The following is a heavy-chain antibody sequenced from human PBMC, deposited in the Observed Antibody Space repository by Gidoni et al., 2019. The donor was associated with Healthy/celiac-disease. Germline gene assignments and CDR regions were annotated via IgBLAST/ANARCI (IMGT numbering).Heavy chain of an antibody. V-gene: IGHV5-51*01. Sequence: EVQLVQSGAEVKTPGESLKISCKGSGYSFTSYWIGWVRQMHGKGLEWLGIIYPGDSDTRYSPSFQGQVTIAADKSISTAYLQWSSLKASDTAMYYCARAPGYQLLGGWFDPWGQGTLVTVSS. CDR1: GYSFTSYW. J-gene: IGHJ5*02. D-gene: IGHD2-2*01. CDR2: IYPGDSDT. CDR3: ARAPGYQLLGGWFDP.